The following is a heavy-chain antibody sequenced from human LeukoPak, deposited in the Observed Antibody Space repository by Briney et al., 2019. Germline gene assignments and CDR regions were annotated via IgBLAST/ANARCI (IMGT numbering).Heavy chain of an antibody. CDR3: ARGRVSSSTYYSTYYYYFYMDV. D-gene: IGHD4-11*01. V-gene: IGHV4-59*01. CDR2: IDHTGTT. Sequence: SETLSLTCSVSADSISIYYWTWIRQPPGKGLEWIGYIDHTGTTSYNPSLNGRVTISRDTSKNHFSLDLTSVTAADTAVYFCARGRVSSSTYYSTYYYYFYMDVWGKGTTVIVSS. J-gene: IGHJ6*03. CDR1: ADSISIYY.